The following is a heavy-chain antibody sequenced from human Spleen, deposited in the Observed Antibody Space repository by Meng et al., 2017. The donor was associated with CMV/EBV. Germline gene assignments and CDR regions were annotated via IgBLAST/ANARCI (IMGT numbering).Heavy chain of an antibody. CDR3: ARVLPGGLFDS. J-gene: IGHJ5*01. Sequence: GSLRLSCTVSGGSISSYYWSWIRQPPGKGLEWIGYIYYSGSTNYNPSLKSRVTISVDTSKNQFSLKLSSVTAADTAVYYCARVLPGGLFDSWGQGALVTVSS. CDR1: GGSISSYY. V-gene: IGHV4-59*01. CDR2: IYYSGST. D-gene: IGHD1-26*01.